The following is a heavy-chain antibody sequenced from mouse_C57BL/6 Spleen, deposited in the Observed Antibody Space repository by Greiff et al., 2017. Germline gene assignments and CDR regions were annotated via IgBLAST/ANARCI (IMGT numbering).Heavy chain of an antibody. CDR1: GYSITSGYY. CDR2: ISYDGSN. CDR3: ARDRQYYGSLDY. Sequence: EVKLMESGPGLVKPSQSLSLTCSVTGYSITSGYYWTWIRQFPGNKLEWMGYISYDGSNNYNPSLKNRISITRDTSKNQFFLKLNSVTTEDTATYYCARDRQYYGSLDYWGQGTTLTVSS. D-gene: IGHD1-1*01. V-gene: IGHV3-6*01. J-gene: IGHJ2*01.